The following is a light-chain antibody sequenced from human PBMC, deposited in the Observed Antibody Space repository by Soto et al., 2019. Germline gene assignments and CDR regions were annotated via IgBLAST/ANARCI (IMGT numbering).Light chain of an antibody. CDR2: STT. CDR1: TGEVPSGNA. J-gene: IGLJ3*02. Sequence: QAVVPQGPSLTGSPEGTVTLPWPPTTGEVPSGNAPNWFQQKPGQAPGELIYSTTNKHSWTPARFSGSLLGGKAALTLSGVQPEDEADYFCLLFHDDAWVFGGGTKLTVL. CDR3: LLFHDDAWV. V-gene: IGLV7-43*01.